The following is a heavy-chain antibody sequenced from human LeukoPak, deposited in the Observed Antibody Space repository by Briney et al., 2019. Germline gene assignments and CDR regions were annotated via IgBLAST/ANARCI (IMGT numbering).Heavy chain of an antibody. Sequence: GESLKISCKGSGYTFTYYWIGWVRQAPGQRLEWMGWINAGNGNTKYSQEFQGRVTITRDTSASTAYMELSSLRSEDMAVYYCAREPRQSRGLLDYWGQGTLVTVSS. J-gene: IGHJ4*02. CDR1: GYTFTYYW. CDR3: AREPRQSRGLLDY. D-gene: IGHD4-11*01. V-gene: IGHV1-3*03. CDR2: INAGNGNT.